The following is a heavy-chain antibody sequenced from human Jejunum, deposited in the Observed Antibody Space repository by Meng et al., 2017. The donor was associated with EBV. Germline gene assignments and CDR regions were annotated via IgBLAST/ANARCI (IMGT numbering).Heavy chain of an antibody. D-gene: IGHD2-15*01. V-gene: IGHV1-3*03. CDR1: GSTFNSYA. Sequence: AEARDSGDQVKVSCKATGSTFNSYAIRWVRQAPGQRLEWMGWIHTDNGGTKYSQEFQDRVTITRDTSASKAYMEISSLRSEDTAVYYCVKKGTRLTTHGYHFDYWGQGTLVTVSS. CDR3: VKKGTRLTTHGYHFDY. CDR2: IHTDNGGT. J-gene: IGHJ4*02.